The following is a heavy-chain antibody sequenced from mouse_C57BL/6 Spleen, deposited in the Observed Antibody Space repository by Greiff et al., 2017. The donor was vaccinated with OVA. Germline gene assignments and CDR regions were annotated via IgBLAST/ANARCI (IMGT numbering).Heavy chain of an antibody. J-gene: IGHJ1*03. CDR1: GFNIKDYY. V-gene: IGHV14-1*01. D-gene: IGHD1-1*01. Sequence: VQLQQSGAELVRPGASVKLSCTASGFNIKDYYMHWVKQRPEQGLEWIGRIDPEDGDTEYAPKFQGKATMTADTSSNTAYLQLSSLTSEDHAVYYCATPITTRYFDVWGKGTTVTVSS. CDR3: ATPITTRYFDV. CDR2: IDPEDGDT.